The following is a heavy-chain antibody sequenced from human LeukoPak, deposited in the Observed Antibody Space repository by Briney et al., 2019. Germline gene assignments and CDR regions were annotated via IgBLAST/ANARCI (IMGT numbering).Heavy chain of an antibody. D-gene: IGHD6-6*01. CDR2: IWYDGSNA. J-gene: IGHJ4*02. Sequence: GGSLKLSCAASGFIFSDSAMHWVRQAPGKGLEWVAVIWYDGSNAYYADSVKGRFTISSDNSKNTVYLQMNSLRAEDTAVYYCASYSSSSIAEYWGQGTLVTVSS. CDR1: GFIFSDSA. V-gene: IGHV3-33*08. CDR3: ASYSSSSIAEY.